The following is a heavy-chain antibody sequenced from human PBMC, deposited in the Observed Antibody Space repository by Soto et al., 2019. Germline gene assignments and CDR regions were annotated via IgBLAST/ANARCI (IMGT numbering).Heavy chain of an antibody. CDR3: ARSIGSSGYYKGPYYYGMDV. CDR1: GFTFSSYG. J-gene: IGHJ6*02. CDR2: ISYDGSNK. Sequence: GGSLRLSCAASGFTFSSYGMHWVRQAPGKGLEWVAVISYDGSNKYYADSVKGRFTISRDNSKNTLYLQMNSLRAEDTAVYYCARSIGSSGYYKGPYYYGMDVWGQGTTVTVSS. V-gene: IGHV3-30*03. D-gene: IGHD3-22*01.